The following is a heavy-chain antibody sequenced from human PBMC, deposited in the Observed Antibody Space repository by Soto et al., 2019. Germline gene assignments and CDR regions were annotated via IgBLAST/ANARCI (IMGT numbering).Heavy chain of an antibody. CDR1: GFTFSSYS. CDR2: ISSSSSTI. CDR3: ASNPPYYYYYGMDV. V-gene: IGHV3-48*02. Sequence: GGSLRLSCAASGFTFSSYSMNWVRQAPGKGLEWVSYISSSSSTIYYADSVKGRFTISRDNAKNSLYLQMNSLRDEDTAVYYCASNPPYYYYYGMDVWGQGTTVTVSS. J-gene: IGHJ6*02.